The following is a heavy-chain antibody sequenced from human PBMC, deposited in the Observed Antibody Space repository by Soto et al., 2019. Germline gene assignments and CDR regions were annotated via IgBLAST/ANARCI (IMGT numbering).Heavy chain of an antibody. V-gene: IGHV1-2*04. D-gene: IGHD3-10*01. Sequence: ASVKVSCKASGYTFTGYYMHWVRQAPGQGLEWMGWINPNSGGTNYAQKFQGWVTMTRDTSISTAYMELSRLRSDDTAVYYCARGYGSGTPGDYWGQETLVTVSS. J-gene: IGHJ4*02. CDR1: GYTFTGYY. CDR2: INPNSGGT. CDR3: ARGYGSGTPGDY.